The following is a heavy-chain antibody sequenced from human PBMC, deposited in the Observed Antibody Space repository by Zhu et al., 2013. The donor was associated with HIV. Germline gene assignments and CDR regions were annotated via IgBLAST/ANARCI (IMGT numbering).Heavy chain of an antibody. CDR1: GYPFLNHD. CDR2: INVHDDTT. D-gene: IGHD3-10*01. J-gene: IGHJ5*02. Sequence: QVQLVQAGAELKKPGASVKVSCRASGYPFLNHDVTWVRWSPGQGLEWMAWINVHDDTTNFAERFQGRISLTADTSIATVYLELRSLTSDDTGIYFCGRRQYRGTSSGGWFDPWGQGSLIIVSS. V-gene: IGHV1-18*04. CDR3: GRRQYRGTSSGGWFDP.